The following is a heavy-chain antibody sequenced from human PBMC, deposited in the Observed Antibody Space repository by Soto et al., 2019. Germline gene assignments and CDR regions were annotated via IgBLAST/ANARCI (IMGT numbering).Heavy chain of an antibody. CDR3: AREEQHTKLAYYGMDV. V-gene: IGHV1-24*01. J-gene: IGHJ6*02. Sequence: ASVKLSCKVSAYTLTELSMHWVRQAPGKGLEWMGGFDPEDGETIYAQKVQGRVTMTEDTSTDTAYMELSSLRSEDTAVYYCAREEQHTKLAYYGMDVWGQGTTVTVSS. CDR2: FDPEDGET. D-gene: IGHD6-13*01. CDR1: AYTLTELS.